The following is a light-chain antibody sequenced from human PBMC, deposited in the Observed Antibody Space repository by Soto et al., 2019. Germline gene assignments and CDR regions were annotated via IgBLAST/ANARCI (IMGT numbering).Light chain of an antibody. Sequence: EIVLTQSPGTLSLSPGERATLSCRASQSVSSSYLAWYQQKAGQAPRLLIYGSSSSATGIPDRFSGSGSGTDFTLTISRLEPEDFAVYYCQHYGSSWTFGQGTKVEIK. V-gene: IGKV3-20*01. CDR3: QHYGSSWT. J-gene: IGKJ1*01. CDR2: GSS. CDR1: QSVSSSY.